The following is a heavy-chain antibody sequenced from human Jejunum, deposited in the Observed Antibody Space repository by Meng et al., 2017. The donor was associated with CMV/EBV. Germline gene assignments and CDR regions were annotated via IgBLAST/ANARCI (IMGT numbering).Heavy chain of an antibody. V-gene: IGHV3-72*01. Sequence: SGFTFSDPYMDWVRQAPGRGLEWVGRIRNKTNSFTTEYAASVRGRFTISRDDSKTSFYLQMDSLKTEDTAVYYCARSPYGNIQDYWGLGTLVTVSS. CDR1: GFTFSDPY. D-gene: IGHD4-11*01. CDR2: IRNKTNSFTT. J-gene: IGHJ4*02. CDR3: ARSPYGNIQDY.